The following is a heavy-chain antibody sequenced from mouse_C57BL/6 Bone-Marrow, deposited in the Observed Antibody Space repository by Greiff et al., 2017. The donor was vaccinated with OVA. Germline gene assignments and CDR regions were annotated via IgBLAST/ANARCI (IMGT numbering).Heavy chain of an antibody. Sequence: QVQLQQSGAELVRPGTSVKVSCKASGYAFTNYLIEWVKQRPGQGLEWIGVINPGSGGTNYNEKFKGKATLTADKSSSTAYMQLSSLTSEDSAVYFCARRGLLRDYFDYWGQGTTLTVSS. CDR2: INPGSGGT. D-gene: IGHD1-1*01. CDR3: ARRGLLRDYFDY. V-gene: IGHV1-54*01. J-gene: IGHJ2*01. CDR1: GYAFTNYL.